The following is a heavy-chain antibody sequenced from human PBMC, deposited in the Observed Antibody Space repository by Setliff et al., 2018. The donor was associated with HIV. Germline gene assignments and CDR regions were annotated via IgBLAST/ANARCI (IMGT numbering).Heavy chain of an antibody. CDR3: ARVRLGYNDLTPPRYTHALGY. CDR1: GYTFTSYG. CDR2: ISVYNGNT. Sequence: ASVKVSCKASGYTFTSYGFSWVRQAPGQGLEWMGWISVYNGNTNYAQKVQGRVTMTTDTSTSTAYMELRSLRSDDTAVYYCARVRLGYNDLTPPRYTHALGYWGQGTLVTVSS. V-gene: IGHV1-18*01. J-gene: IGHJ4*02. D-gene: IGHD6-25*01.